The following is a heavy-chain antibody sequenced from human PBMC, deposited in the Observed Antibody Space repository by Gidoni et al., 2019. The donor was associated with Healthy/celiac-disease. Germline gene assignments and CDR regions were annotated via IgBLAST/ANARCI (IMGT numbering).Heavy chain of an antibody. D-gene: IGHD6-13*01. CDR3: ARDSHSSRPEYAFDI. Sequence: QVQLVESGGGVVQPGRSLRLSCAASGFPFSSYAMHWVRQAPGKGLEWVAVISYDGSNKYYADSVKGRFTISRDNSKNTLYLQMNSLRAEDTAVYYCARDSHSSRPEYAFDIWGQGAMVTVSS. CDR1: GFPFSSYA. V-gene: IGHV3-30-3*01. J-gene: IGHJ3*02. CDR2: ISYDGSNK.